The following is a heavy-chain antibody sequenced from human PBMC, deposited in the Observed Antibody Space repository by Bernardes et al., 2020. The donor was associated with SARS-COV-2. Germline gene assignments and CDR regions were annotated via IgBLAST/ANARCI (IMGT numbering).Heavy chain of an antibody. CDR2: IYYSGIT. Sequence: SESLSLTCTVSGGSISSVGYYWSWLLQHPGKGLEWIGYIYYSGITYYNPSLKSRVTISVDTSKNQFSLKLSSVTAADTAVYYCARSERITIFGVVGAFDYWGQGTLVTVSS. CDR1: GGSISSVGYY. V-gene: IGHV4-31*03. D-gene: IGHD3-3*01. CDR3: ARSERITIFGVVGAFDY. J-gene: IGHJ4*02.